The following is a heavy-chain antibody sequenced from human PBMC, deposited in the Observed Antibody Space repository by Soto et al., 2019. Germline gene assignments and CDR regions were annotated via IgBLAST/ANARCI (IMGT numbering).Heavy chain of an antibody. V-gene: IGHV4-4*02. J-gene: IGHJ5*02. CDR3: ARDPAEVLLWCGDGGWFDP. CDR1: GGSISSSNW. Sequence: QVQLQESGPGLVKPSGTLSLTCAVSGGSISSSNWWSWVRQPPGKGLEWIGEIYHSGSTNYNPSLKRRVTRSVDKSKNQFSLKLSPVTAADTAVYYWARDPAEVLLWCGDGGWFDPWGQGTLVTVSS. D-gene: IGHD3-10*01. CDR2: IYHSGST.